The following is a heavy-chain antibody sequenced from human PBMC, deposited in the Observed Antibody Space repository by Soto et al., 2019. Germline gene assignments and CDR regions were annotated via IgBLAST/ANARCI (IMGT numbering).Heavy chain of an antibody. CDR3: ARIPRITIFGVVIIRGYYYYGMDV. Sequence: SGPTLVNPTETLTLTCTVSGFSLSNARMGVSWIRQRPGKALEWLAHIFSNDEKSYSTSLKSRLTISKDTSKSQVVLTMTNMDPVDTATYYCARIPRITIFGVVIIRGYYYYGMDVWGQGTTVTVS. V-gene: IGHV2-26*01. CDR1: GFSLSNARMG. J-gene: IGHJ6*02. CDR2: IFSNDEK. D-gene: IGHD3-3*01.